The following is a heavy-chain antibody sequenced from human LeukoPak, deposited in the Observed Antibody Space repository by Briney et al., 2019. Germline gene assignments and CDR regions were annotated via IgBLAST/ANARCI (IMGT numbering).Heavy chain of an antibody. Sequence: EAPVTVSCKASGYTFTNYHINWVRQATGQGLEWMGWMNPNNGDSGYAQKFQGRVTITRDTSISTSYMELRSLRSDDTAVYFCARTTSFTASGYDYWGQGTLVTVSS. D-gene: IGHD6-25*01. V-gene: IGHV1-8*03. CDR3: ARTTSFTASGYDY. J-gene: IGHJ4*02. CDR2: MNPNNGDS. CDR1: GYTFTNYH.